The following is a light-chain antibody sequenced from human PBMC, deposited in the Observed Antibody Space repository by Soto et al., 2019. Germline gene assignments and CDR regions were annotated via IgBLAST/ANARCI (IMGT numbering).Light chain of an antibody. CDR3: CSYAGSSTLV. J-gene: IGLJ2*01. CDR2: EGS. CDR1: SSDVGSYNF. V-gene: IGLV2-23*01. Sequence: QSALTQPASVSGSLGQSITISCTGTSSDVGSYNFVSWYQHHPGKAPKLMIYEGSKRPSGVSYRFSGSKSGNTASLTISGLQAEDEADYYCCSYAGSSTLVFGGGTKLTVL.